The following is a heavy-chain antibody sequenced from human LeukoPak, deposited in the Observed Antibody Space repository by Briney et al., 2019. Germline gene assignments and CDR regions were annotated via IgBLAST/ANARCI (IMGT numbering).Heavy chain of an antibody. CDR1: GYTFTSYD. CDR3: ARGGYFDSSGSGADYFDY. V-gene: IGHV1-8*03. CDR2: MNPNSGNT. Sequence: GASVKVSCKASGYTFTSYDINWVRQATGQGLEWMGWMNPNSGNTGYAQKFQGRVTITRNTSISTAYMELSSLRSEDTAVYYCARGGYFDSSGSGADYFDYWGQGTLVTVSS. D-gene: IGHD3-22*01. J-gene: IGHJ4*02.